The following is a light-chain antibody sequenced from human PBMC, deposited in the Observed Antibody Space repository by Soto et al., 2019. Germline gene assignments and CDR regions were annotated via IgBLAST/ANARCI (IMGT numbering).Light chain of an antibody. J-gene: IGLJ1*01. CDR3: ISYTDRQSYL. Sequence: ALTQPASVSGSPGQSITISCSGTSSDIGSYDHVAWYQQFPGKSPKLIIYAVSDRPSGVSDRFSGSKSGISASLTISGLQTEDEADYYCISYTDRQSYLFGTGTKVTVL. V-gene: IGLV2-14*03. CDR1: SSDIGSYDH. CDR2: AVS.